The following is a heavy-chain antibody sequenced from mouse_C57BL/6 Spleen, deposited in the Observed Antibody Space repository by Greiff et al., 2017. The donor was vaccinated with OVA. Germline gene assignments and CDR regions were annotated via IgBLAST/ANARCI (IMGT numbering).Heavy chain of an antibody. CDR2: ISSGSSTI. J-gene: IGHJ4*01. V-gene: IGHV5-17*01. CDR3: ARPYYYGSDYYAMDY. D-gene: IGHD1-1*01. Sequence: EVKVVESGGGLVKPGGSLKLSCAASGFTFSDYGMHWVRQAPEKGLEWVAYISSGSSTIYYADTVKGRFTISRDNAKNTLFLQMTSLRSEDTAMYYCARPYYYGSDYYAMDYWGQGTSVTVSS. CDR1: GFTFSDYG.